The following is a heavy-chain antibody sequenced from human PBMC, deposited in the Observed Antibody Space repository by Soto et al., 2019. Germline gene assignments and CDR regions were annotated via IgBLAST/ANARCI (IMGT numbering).Heavy chain of an antibody. J-gene: IGHJ6*02. Sequence: PGESLKISCKGSGYSFTSYWIGWVRQMPGKGLEWMGIIYPGDSDTRYSPSFQGQVTISADKSISTAYLQWSSLKASDTAMYYCARLGADYSNYYYYGMDVWGQGTTVTVSS. CDR1: GYSFTSYW. D-gene: IGHD4-4*01. V-gene: IGHV5-51*01. CDR2: IYPGDSDT. CDR3: ARLGADYSNYYYYGMDV.